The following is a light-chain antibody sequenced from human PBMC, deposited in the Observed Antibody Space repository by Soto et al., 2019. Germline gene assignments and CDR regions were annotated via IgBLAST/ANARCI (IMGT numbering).Light chain of an antibody. V-gene: IGKV4-1*01. CDR2: WSS. CDR3: QQYYITLWT. Sequence: DIVMTQSPASLAVSLGERATINCKSSQSVAYTSNKKTYVAWYQQKAGQPPKLLLYWSSTRASVVPDRFSGSGSGTDFTLTISSLQAEYVAVYYCQQYYITLWTVGQGTKVQIK. J-gene: IGKJ1*01. CDR1: QSVAYTSNKKTY.